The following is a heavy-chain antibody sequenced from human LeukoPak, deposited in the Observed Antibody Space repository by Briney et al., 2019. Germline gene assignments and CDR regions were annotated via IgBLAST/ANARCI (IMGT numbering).Heavy chain of an antibody. V-gene: IGHV3-7*01. CDR3: ARDGGDYGIVDYYYYMDV. J-gene: IGHJ6*03. CDR1: GFNFGAYW. CDR2: IKQDESEK. Sequence: GGSLRLSCASSGFNFGAYWMSWVRQAPGKGLEWVATIKQDESEKYYVDSVKGRFTISRDNAKNSLYLQMNSLRAEDTAVYYCARDGGDYGIVDYYYYMDVWGKGTTVTVSS. D-gene: IGHD4-17*01.